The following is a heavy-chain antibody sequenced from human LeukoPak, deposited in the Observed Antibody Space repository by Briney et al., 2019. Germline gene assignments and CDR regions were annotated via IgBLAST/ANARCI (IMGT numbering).Heavy chain of an antibody. D-gene: IGHD6-19*01. Sequence: ASVKVSCKPSGYTFTSYGISWVRQAPGQGLEWMGWISAYNGNTNYAQKLQGRVTMTTDTSTSTAYMELRSLRSDDTAVYYCARVRLVGIAVAGTPDFDYWGQGTLVTVSS. J-gene: IGHJ4*02. CDR1: GYTFTSYG. V-gene: IGHV1-18*01. CDR3: ARVRLVGIAVAGTPDFDY. CDR2: ISAYNGNT.